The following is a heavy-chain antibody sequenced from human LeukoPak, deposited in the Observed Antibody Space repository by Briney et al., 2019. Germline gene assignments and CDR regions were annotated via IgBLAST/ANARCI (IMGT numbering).Heavy chain of an antibody. CDR1: GFIFNNYG. D-gene: IGHD3-22*01. CDR2: ISNDGGGT. Sequence: SGGSLGLSCAASGFIFNNYGLIWVRQAPGKGLEWVSAISNDGGGTNYADFVKGRFTISRDNSKNTLFLQMNSLRAEDTALYYCAKGSSGYFVDLWGQGTQVTVSS. J-gene: IGHJ5*02. CDR3: AKGSSGYFVDL. V-gene: IGHV3-23*01.